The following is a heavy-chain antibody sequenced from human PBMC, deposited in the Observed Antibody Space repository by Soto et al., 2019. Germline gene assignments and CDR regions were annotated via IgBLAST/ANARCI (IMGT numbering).Heavy chain of an antibody. J-gene: IGHJ3*02. CDR2: MSYGGHT. Sequence: QVQLQESGPGLVKPSDTMPLTCTVSADAVSGDSFRTPMFYWGWRRQPPGKGLEWSARMSYGGHTYHKPTLKSLLTIYLDTTKHQPSLKMPSVTAADTAVYYCARQRAWYGEWASAIWGQGTLVTV. V-gene: IGHV4-39*01. CDR1: ADAVSGDSFRTPMFY. D-gene: IGHD2-15*01. CDR3: ARQRAWYGEWASAI.